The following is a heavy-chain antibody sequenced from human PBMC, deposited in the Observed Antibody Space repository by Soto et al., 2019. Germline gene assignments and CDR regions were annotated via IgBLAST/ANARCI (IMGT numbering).Heavy chain of an antibody. Sequence: GWSLRLCCAASGFNVNGNYMSWFRQAPGKGPEGIATIHYTGDTSYADAVKGRFSISRDKYKNTVYLQMNSLRAEDTAVSFCAGSTNYYLYYFDYWGQGTLVTVSS. J-gene: IGHJ4*02. CDR3: AGSTNYYLYYFDY. D-gene: IGHD3-16*01. V-gene: IGHV3-53*01. CDR2: IHYTGDT. CDR1: GFNVNGNY.